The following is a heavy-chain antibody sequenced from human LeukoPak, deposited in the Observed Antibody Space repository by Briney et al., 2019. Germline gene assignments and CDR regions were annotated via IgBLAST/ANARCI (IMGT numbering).Heavy chain of an antibody. CDR3: ARDSNLYYYYYMDV. Sequence: ASVKVSCKASGYTFTGYYMNWVRQAPGQGLEWMGWINRDSGGTNSAQKFKGRVTMTRDMSTSTVYMELSSLRSEDTAVYYCARDSNLYYYYYMDVWGKGTTVTVSS. CDR2: INRDSGGT. J-gene: IGHJ6*03. V-gene: IGHV1-2*02. D-gene: IGHD1-14*01. CDR1: GYTFTGYY.